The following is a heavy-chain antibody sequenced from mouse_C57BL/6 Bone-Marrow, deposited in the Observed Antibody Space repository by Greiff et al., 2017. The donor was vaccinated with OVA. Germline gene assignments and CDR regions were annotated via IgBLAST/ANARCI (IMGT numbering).Heavy chain of an antibody. CDR3: AANYRVFAY. CDR2: INPSTGGT. CDR1: GYSFTGYY. V-gene: IGHV1-42*01. J-gene: IGHJ3*01. Sequence: EVMLVESGPELVKPGASVKISCKASGYSFTGYYMNWVKQSPEKSLEWIGEINPSTGGTTYNQKFKAKATLTVDKSSSTAYMQLKSLTSEDSAVYYCAANYRVFAYWGQGTLVTVSA. D-gene: IGHD2-1*01.